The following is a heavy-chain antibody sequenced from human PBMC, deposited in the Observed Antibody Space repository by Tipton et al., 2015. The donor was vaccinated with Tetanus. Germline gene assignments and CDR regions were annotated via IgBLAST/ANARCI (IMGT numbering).Heavy chain of an antibody. CDR3: AKYGGLVVGSSAFRLFDC. CDR2: IGGDGDGI. J-gene: IGHJ4*01. D-gene: IGHD2-2*01. CDR1: RFTFSSYG. Sequence: QVQLVQSGGGVVQPGRSLRLSCAASRFTFSSYGMHWVRQAPGKGLEWVSVIGGDGDGIQYADSVKGRFTISRDNSKNTVYLQMNSLRAEDTAIYYCAKYGGLVVGSSAFRLFDCWGHGTLVTVSS. V-gene: IGHV3-NL1*01.